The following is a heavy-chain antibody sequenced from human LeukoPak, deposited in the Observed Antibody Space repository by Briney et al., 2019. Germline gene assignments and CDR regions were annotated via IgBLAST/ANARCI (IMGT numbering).Heavy chain of an antibody. J-gene: IGHJ6*04. Sequence: GGSLRLSCAASGFTFGSYSMNWVRQAPGKGLEWVSSISSSSSYIYYADSVKGRFTISRDNAKNSLYLQMNSLRAEDTAVYYCARDLRGQGSGSYLYYYGMDVWGKRTTVTVSS. D-gene: IGHD3-10*01. CDR3: ARDLRGQGSGSYLYYYGMDV. CDR1: GFTFGSYS. CDR2: ISSSSSYI. V-gene: IGHV3-21*01.